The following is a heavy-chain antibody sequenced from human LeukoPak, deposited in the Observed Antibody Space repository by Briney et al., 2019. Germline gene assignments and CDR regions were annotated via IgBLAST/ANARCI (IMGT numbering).Heavy chain of an antibody. Sequence: SETLSLTCAVSGGSISSNNWWNWVRQPPGKGLEWIGEIYHTGTTNYNPSLNSRVTISVDKSKNQLFLKLNSATAADTAVYYCARDLGSSTPSGVWGKGTTVTVSS. CDR1: GGSISSNNW. J-gene: IGHJ6*04. CDR3: ARDLGSSTPSGV. D-gene: IGHD3-16*01. V-gene: IGHV4-4*02. CDR2: IYHTGTT.